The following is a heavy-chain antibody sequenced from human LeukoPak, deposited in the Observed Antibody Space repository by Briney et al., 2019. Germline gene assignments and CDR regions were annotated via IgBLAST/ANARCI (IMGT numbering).Heavy chain of an antibody. J-gene: IGHJ4*02. CDR2: INHSGST. Sequence: SETLSLTCAVYGGSFSGYCWSWIRQPPGKGLEWIGEINHSGSTNYNPSLKSRVTISVDTSKDQFSLKLSSVTAADTAVYYCARGQGIAAAGCLDYWGQGTLVTVSS. CDR1: GGSFSGYC. D-gene: IGHD6-13*01. V-gene: IGHV4-34*01. CDR3: ARGQGIAAAGCLDY.